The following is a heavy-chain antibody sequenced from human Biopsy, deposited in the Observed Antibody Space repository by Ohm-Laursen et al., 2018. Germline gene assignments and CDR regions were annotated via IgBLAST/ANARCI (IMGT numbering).Heavy chain of an antibody. Sequence: SETLSLTCTVSGGSISSGGSYWSWIRQRPGKGLEWIGYIFNSANTYYNPSLKNLITISGDTSKNQFSLKLNSATAADTAVYYCARGDYFDSNGYFWFDPWGQGTLATVSS. J-gene: IGHJ5*02. V-gene: IGHV4-31*01. D-gene: IGHD3-22*01. CDR2: IFNSANT. CDR3: ARGDYFDSNGYFWFDP. CDR1: GGSISSGGSY.